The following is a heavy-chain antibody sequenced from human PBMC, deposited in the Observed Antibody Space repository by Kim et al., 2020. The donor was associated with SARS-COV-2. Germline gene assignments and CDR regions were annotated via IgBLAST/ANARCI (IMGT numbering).Heavy chain of an antibody. D-gene: IGHD6-13*01. CDR2: IWYDGSNK. V-gene: IGHV3-33*06. CDR3: AKEGVAAAVGSFGG. J-gene: IGHJ4*02. CDR1: GFTFSSYA. Sequence: GGSLRLSCAASGFTFSSYAMHWVRQAPGKGLEWVAVIWYDGSNKYYADSVKGRFTISRDNSKNTLYLQINSLRAEDTAVYYCAKEGVAAAVGSFGGWGQGTLVTVSS.